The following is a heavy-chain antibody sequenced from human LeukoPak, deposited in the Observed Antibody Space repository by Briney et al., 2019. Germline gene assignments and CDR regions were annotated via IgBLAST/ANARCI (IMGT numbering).Heavy chain of an antibody. CDR3: ARVLHKRNYDSSVYYGY. V-gene: IGHV3-48*01. CDR1: RFTFSNYW. Sequence: PGGSLRLSCAAARFTFSNYWMSWVRQAPGKGLEWVSYISSSSTTIYYADSVKGRFTISRDNAKNSLYLQMNSLRAEDTAVYYCARVLHKRNYDSSVYYGYWGQGTLVTVSS. J-gene: IGHJ4*02. D-gene: IGHD3-22*01. CDR2: ISSSSTTI.